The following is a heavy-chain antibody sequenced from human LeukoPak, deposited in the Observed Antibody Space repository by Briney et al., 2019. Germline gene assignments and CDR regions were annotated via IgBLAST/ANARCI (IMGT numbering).Heavy chain of an antibody. CDR3: ARRRGDV. Sequence: GGSLRLSCAASGFSFNDYWMSWVRQAPGKGLEWVAIINKDGSEKYYVDSVKGRFTISRDNAKNSLYLQMNSLRAEDTAVYYCARRRGDVWSQGTTVTVSS. CDR2: INKDGSEK. D-gene: IGHD3-10*01. J-gene: IGHJ6*02. V-gene: IGHV3-7*04. CDR1: GFSFNDYW.